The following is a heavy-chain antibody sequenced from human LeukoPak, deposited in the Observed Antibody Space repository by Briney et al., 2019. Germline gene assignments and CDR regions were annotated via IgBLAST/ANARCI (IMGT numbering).Heavy chain of an antibody. CDR2: IYYSGST. CDR3: TVDTAIAFDY. CDR1: GGSTSSATYY. Sequence: SETLSLTCTVSGGSTSSATYYWGWIRQPPGKDLEWIGSIYYSGSTYYNPSLKSRVTISVDTSKNQFSLKLSSVTAADTAVYYCTVDTAIAFDYWGQGTLVTVSS. V-gene: IGHV4-39*01. D-gene: IGHD5-18*01. J-gene: IGHJ4*02.